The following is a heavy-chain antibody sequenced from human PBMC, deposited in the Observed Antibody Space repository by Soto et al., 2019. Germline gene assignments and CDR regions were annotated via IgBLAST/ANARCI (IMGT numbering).Heavy chain of an antibody. CDR1: GYIFTSYY. Sequence: ASVKVSCKASGYIFTSYYIDWVRQAPGQGLEWMGWINPFDGSRMFAQSFQGRVTMTRDTSTSTVYMEVSSLRSEDTAVYYCSRVDPGETSPFDHWGQGTLVTVSS. CDR2: INPFDGSR. J-gene: IGHJ4*02. D-gene: IGHD3-10*01. CDR3: SRVDPGETSPFDH. V-gene: IGHV1-46*03.